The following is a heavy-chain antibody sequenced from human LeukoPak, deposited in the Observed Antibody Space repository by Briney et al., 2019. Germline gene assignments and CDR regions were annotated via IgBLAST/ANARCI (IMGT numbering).Heavy chain of an antibody. CDR1: GYPFTSYY. CDR2: INPSGGST. V-gene: IGHV1-46*01. J-gene: IGHJ6*02. D-gene: IGHD2-2*01. CDR3: AREIDCSSTSCYPQTPSDYYYGMDV. Sequence: ASVKVSCKPSGYPFTSYYMHWVRQAPGQGLKWMGIINPSGGSTSYAQKFQGRVTMTRDTSTSTVYMELSSLRSEDTAVYYCAREIDCSSTSCYPQTPSDYYYGMDVWGQGTTVTVSS.